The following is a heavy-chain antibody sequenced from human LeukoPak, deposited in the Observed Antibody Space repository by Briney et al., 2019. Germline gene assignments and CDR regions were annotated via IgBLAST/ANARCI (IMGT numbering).Heavy chain of an antibody. J-gene: IGHJ5*02. CDR2: INPNSGGT. V-gene: IGHV1-2*02. Sequence: ASVKVSCKASGYTFTGYYMHWVRQAPGQGLEWMGWINPNSGGTNYAQKFQGRVTMTRDTSISTAYMGLSRLRSDDTAAYYCAREYAVLRYFDWLLSTGWFDPWGQGTLVTVSS. CDR1: GYTFTGYY. CDR3: AREYAVLRYFDWLLSTGWFDP. D-gene: IGHD3-9*01.